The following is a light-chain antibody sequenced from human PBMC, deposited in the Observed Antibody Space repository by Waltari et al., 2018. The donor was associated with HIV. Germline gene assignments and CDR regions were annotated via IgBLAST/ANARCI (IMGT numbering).Light chain of an antibody. Sequence: DIQMTQSPSSVSASVGNRVTITCRASQDISRWLAWYQQKPGNAPKLLIYAASSLQGGVPSRFSGSGSGTEFTLTISSLQPEDFATYYCQQANSFPYTFGQGTKLDIK. J-gene: IGKJ2*01. CDR1: QDISRW. CDR2: AAS. V-gene: IGKV1-12*01. CDR3: QQANSFPYT.